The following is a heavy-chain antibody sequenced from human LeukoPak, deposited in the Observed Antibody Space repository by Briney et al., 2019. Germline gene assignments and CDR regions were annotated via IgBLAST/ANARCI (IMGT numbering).Heavy chain of an antibody. V-gene: IGHV5-51*01. J-gene: IGHJ6*03. D-gene: IGHD6-13*01. CDR1: GYSFTSYW. CDR3: ARLYSSSWYPVGYYYYYYMDV. Sequence: GESLKISCKGSGYSFTSYWIGWVRQMPGEGLEWMGIIYPGDSDTRYSPSFQGQVTISADKSISTAYLQWSSLKASDTAMYYCARLYSSSWYPVGYYYYYYMDVWGKGTTVTVSS. CDR2: IYPGDSDT.